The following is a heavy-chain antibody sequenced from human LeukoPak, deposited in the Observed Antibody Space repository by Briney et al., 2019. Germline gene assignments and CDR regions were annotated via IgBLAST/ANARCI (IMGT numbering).Heavy chain of an antibody. D-gene: IGHD6-19*01. CDR2: IRYDGSNK. V-gene: IGHV3-30*02. CDR3: ARHNSTNREVAVGVLDY. CDR1: GFTFSSYG. Sequence: PGGSLRLSCAASGFTFSSYGMHWVRQAPGKGLEWVAFIRYDGSNKYYADSVKGRFTISRDNSKNTLYLQMNSLRAEDTAVYYCARHNSTNREVAVGVLDYWGQGTLVTVSS. J-gene: IGHJ4*02.